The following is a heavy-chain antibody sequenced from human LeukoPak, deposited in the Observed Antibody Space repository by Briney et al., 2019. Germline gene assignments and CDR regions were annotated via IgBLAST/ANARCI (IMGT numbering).Heavy chain of an antibody. CDR3: AREARIAAAGPPDWFDP. V-gene: IGHV1-69*01. D-gene: IGHD6-13*01. CDR2: IIPIFGTA. J-gene: IGHJ5*02. CDR1: GGTFSSYA. Sequence: SVKVSCKASGGTFSSYAISWMRQAPGQGLEWMGGIIPIFGTANYAQKFQGRVTITADESTSTAYMELSSLRSEDTAVYYCAREARIAAAGPPDWFDPWGQGTLVTVSS.